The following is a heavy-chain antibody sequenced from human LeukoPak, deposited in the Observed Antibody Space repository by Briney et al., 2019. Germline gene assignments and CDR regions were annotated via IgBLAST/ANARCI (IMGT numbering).Heavy chain of an antibody. CDR1: GFTFDDYA. CDR3: AKDKTRGPGDY. CDR2: ISEDGGDT. J-gene: IGHJ4*02. D-gene: IGHD1-14*01. V-gene: IGHV3-43*02. Sequence: PGGSLRLSCAASGFTFDDYAMHWVRQTPGQGLECVSLISEDGGDTWYADSVKGRFTISRDNSKNSLYLQMNSLRAEDTAFYYCAKDKTRGPGDYWGQGTLVTVPS.